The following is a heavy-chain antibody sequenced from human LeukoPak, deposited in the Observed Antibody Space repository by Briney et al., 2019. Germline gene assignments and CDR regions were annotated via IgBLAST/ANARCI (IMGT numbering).Heavy chain of an antibody. J-gene: IGHJ4*02. CDR1: GFTFSNYA. D-gene: IGHD6-19*01. Sequence: GGSLRLSCAASGFTFSNYAMTWVRQAPGKGLEWVSTISGSGGNTYYADSVKGRFTISRDNSKNTLSLQMDSLRGEDTAVYYCAKSVTGTVDWGQGTLVTVSS. CDR3: AKSVTGTVD. V-gene: IGHV3-23*01. CDR2: ISGSGGNT.